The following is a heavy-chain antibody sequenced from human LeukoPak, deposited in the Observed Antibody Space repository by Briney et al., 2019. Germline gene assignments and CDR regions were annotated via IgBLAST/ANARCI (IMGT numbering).Heavy chain of an antibody. CDR2: ISSSGSTK. CDR3: ARGGLSIMGY. J-gene: IGHJ4*02. V-gene: IGHV3-48*01. CDR1: GITFSSYS. D-gene: IGHD2/OR15-2a*01. Sequence: GSLRLSCGASGITFSSYSMNWVCQAPGKGLEWVSYISSSGSTKYYADSVKGRFTISRDNARNSLYLQMNSLRAEDTAVYFCARGGLSIMGYWGQGTLVTVSS.